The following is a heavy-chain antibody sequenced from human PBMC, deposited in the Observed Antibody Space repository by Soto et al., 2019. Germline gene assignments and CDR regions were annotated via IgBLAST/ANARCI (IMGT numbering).Heavy chain of an antibody. CDR2: IYYDGTT. D-gene: IGHD3-22*01. J-gene: IGHJ3*01. V-gene: IGHV4-39*01. Sequence: SETLSLTCTFSIGSISSTSYYCAWIRQPPWKGLEWIGAIYYDGTTYYTESLKSRVSISVDTSKNQFSLKLNSVTAADTAVYFCARQGRNTMIVIVKTYAAEFLGQGTAVTVSS. CDR1: IGSISSTSYY. CDR3: ARQGRNTMIVIVKTYAAEF.